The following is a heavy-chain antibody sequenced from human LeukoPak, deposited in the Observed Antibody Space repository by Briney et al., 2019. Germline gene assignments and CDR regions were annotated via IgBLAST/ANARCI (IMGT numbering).Heavy chain of an antibody. CDR2: INPNSGGT. V-gene: IGHV1-2*02. CDR3: ARGYGDYDAPFDY. CDR1: GYTFTGYY. Sequence: ASVKLSRKASGYTFTGYYMHWVRQAPGQGLEWMGWINPNSGGTNYAQKFQGRVTMTRDTSISTAYMELSRLRSDDTAVYYCARGYGDYDAPFDYWGQGTLVTVSS. D-gene: IGHD4-17*01. J-gene: IGHJ4*02.